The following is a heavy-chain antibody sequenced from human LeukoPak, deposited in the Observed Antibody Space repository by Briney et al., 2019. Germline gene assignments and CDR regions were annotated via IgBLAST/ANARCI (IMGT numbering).Heavy chain of an antibody. D-gene: IGHD5-24*01. Sequence: SETLSLTCTVSGGSISGHYWNWIRQSPGKGLEWIGYIYYSGSTNYNPSLRSRVTISVNTSKNLFSLDLASVTAADTAVYYCARDGPYNYHFDYWGQRTLVTVSS. V-gene: IGHV4-59*11. CDR1: GGSISGHY. CDR3: ARDGPYNYHFDY. J-gene: IGHJ4*02. CDR2: IYYSGST.